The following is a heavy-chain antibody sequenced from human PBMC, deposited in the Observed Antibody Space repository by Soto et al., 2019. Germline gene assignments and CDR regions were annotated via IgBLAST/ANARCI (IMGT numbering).Heavy chain of an antibody. Sequence: PSETLSLTCTVSGGSISGGGYYWSWIRQHPGKGLEWIGYIYYSGSTYYNPSLKSRVTISVDTSKNQFSLKLSSVTAADTAVYYCRVYYDILTGYLPPVYGMDVWGQGTTVT. V-gene: IGHV4-31*03. D-gene: IGHD3-9*01. J-gene: IGHJ6*02. CDR1: GGSISGGGYY. CDR3: RVYYDILTGYLPPVYGMDV. CDR2: IYYSGST.